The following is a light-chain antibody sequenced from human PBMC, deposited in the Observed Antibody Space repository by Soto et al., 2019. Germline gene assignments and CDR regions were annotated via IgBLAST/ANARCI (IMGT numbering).Light chain of an antibody. CDR2: DAY. Sequence: EVVLTQSPDTNSXSKGEIANLXXXASQSFRGLLAWYQQKPGQAPRLLIYDAYNRATGIPPRFSGSGSGTDFTLTISSLEPEDSAVYYCQQRHMWPITFGQGTRLEI. CDR3: QQRHMWPIT. CDR1: QSFRGL. V-gene: IGKV3-11*01. J-gene: IGKJ5*01.